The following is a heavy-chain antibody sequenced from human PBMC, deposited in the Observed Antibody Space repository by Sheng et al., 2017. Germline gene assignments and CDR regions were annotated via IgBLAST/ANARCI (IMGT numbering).Heavy chain of an antibody. CDR1: GFTFSSYW. V-gene: IGHV3-7*01. Sequence: EVQLVESGGGLVQPGESLRLSCAAYGFTFSSYWMTWVRQAPGKGLEWVAHMNEDGSERYHVDSVKGRFTISRDNAKNSLYLQMNSLRVEDTAIYYCAKVGPLSTGWPYFEYWGQGSVVTVSS. J-gene: IGHJ4*02. CDR2: MNEDGSER. D-gene: IGHD1-1*01. CDR3: AKVGPLSTGWPYFEY.